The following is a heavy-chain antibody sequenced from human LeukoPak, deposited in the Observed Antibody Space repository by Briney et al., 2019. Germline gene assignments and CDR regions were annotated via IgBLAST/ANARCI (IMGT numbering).Heavy chain of an antibody. D-gene: IGHD2-21*01. J-gene: IGHJ4*02. CDR2: INSDGSST. CDR3: GRGDSTYSDS. Sequence: GGSLRLSCAASGFTFSSYWMHWVRQAPGKGLVWVSRINSDGSSTSYADSVRGRFTISRDNAKNTLCLQMNSLRVEDTAVYYCGRGDSTYSDSWGQGTLVTVSS. CDR1: GFTFSSYW. V-gene: IGHV3-74*01.